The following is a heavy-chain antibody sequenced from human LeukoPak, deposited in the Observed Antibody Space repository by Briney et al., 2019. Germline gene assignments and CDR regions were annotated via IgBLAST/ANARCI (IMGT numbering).Heavy chain of an antibody. CDR1: GFTFSSYS. Sequence: GGSLRLSCAASGFTFSSYSMNWVRQAPGKGLEWVSYISSSSSTIYYADSVKGRFTISRDNAKNSLYLQMNSLRAEDTAVYYCARDQVGSGWYHDAFDIWGQGTMVTVSS. D-gene: IGHD6-19*01. J-gene: IGHJ3*02. V-gene: IGHV3-48*01. CDR2: ISSSSSTI. CDR3: ARDQVGSGWYHDAFDI.